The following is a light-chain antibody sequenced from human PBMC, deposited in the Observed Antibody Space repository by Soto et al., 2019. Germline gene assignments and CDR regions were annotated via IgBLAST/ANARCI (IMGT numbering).Light chain of an antibody. V-gene: IGLV3-1*01. CDR1: KLGENF. CDR2: HDD. Sequence: SYELTQSPSVSVSPGQTASISCSGEKLGENFVCWYQQKPGQSPVVVIYHDDKRPSGIPERFSGSSSGNRATLTIAGTQALDEADYYCQARDNNTAVFGGGTKLTVL. J-gene: IGLJ2*01. CDR3: QARDNNTAV.